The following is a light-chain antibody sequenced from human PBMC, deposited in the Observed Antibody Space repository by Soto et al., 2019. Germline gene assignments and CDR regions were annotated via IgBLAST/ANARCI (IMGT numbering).Light chain of an antibody. CDR1: QSVSSN. J-gene: IGKJ4*01. Sequence: EILMTQSPATLSVSPGERATLSCRASQSVSSNLAWYQQKSGQAPRLLIYSASTRATGIPARFSGSGSGTEFTLTISSLQSEDFAVYYCQQYNNWPLTFGGGTKVEIK. CDR3: QQYNNWPLT. CDR2: SAS. V-gene: IGKV3-15*01.